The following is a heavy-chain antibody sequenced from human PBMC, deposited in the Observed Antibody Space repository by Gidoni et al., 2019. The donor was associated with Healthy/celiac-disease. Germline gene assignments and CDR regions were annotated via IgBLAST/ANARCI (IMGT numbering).Heavy chain of an antibody. CDR1: GFPFSSYG. J-gene: IGHJ4*02. V-gene: IGHV3-33*01. CDR3: ASDLLDYFDY. Sequence: QVQLVESGGGVVQPGRSLRLSCAASGFPFSSYGMHWVRQAPGKGLEWVAVRWYDGSNKYYADSVKGRFTISRDNSKNTLYLQMNSLRAEDTAVYYCASDLLDYFDYWGQGTLVTVSS. CDR2: RWYDGSNK.